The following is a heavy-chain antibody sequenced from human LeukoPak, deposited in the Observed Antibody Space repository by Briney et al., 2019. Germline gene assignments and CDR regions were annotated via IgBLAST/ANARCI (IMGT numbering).Heavy chain of an antibody. CDR3: ARGGDTSSWYAWFDP. Sequence: PSETLSLTFTVSGDSISNYYWSWIRQPPGKGLDWIGYIYHSGSTKYNPSLKSRVTISIDTSKHQFSLKLSSVTAADTAMYYCARGGDTSSWYAWFDPWGQGTLVTVSS. CDR1: GDSISNYY. CDR2: IYHSGST. D-gene: IGHD6-13*01. V-gene: IGHV4-59*01. J-gene: IGHJ5*02.